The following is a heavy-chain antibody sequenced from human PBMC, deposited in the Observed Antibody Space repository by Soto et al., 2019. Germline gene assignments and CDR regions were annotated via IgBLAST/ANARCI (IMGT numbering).Heavy chain of an antibody. CDR3: AKDGIVVVPAEIGY. V-gene: IGHV3-23*01. D-gene: IGHD2-2*01. CDR2: ISGSGGST. J-gene: IGHJ4*02. Sequence: GGSLRLSCAASGFTFSSYAMSWVRQAPGKGLEWVSAISGSGGSTYYADSVKGRFTISRDNSKNTLYLQMNSLRAEDTAVYYCAKDGIVVVPAEIGYWGQGTLVTVSA. CDR1: GFTFSSYA.